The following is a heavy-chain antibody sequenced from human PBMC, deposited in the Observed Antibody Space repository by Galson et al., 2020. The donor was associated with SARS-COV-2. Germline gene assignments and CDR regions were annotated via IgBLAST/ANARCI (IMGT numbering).Heavy chain of an antibody. V-gene: IGHV3-30*04. Sequence: GGSLRLSCAASGFTFSSYAMHWVRQAPGKGLEWVAVISYDGSNKYYAYSVKGRFTISSDNSKNTLYLQMNSMRAEDTAVYYCAREGAGGIVVVMGYFQHWGQGTLVTVSS. J-gene: IGHJ1*01. D-gene: IGHD3-22*01. CDR2: ISYDGSNK. CDR1: GFTFSSYA. CDR3: AREGAGGIVVVMGYFQH.